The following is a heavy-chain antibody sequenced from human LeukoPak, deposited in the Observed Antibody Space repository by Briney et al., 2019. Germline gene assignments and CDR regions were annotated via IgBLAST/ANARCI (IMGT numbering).Heavy chain of an antibody. V-gene: IGHV3-23*01. J-gene: IGHJ4*02. CDR3: ARVRGYSGYDFDY. Sequence: GGSLRLSCAASGFTFSSYVMSWVRQAPGKGLEWVSAISGSGGSTYYADSVKGRFTISRDNSKNTLYLQMNSLRAEDTAVYSCARVRGYSGYDFDYWGQGTLVTVSS. CDR2: ISGSGGST. D-gene: IGHD5-12*01. CDR1: GFTFSSYV.